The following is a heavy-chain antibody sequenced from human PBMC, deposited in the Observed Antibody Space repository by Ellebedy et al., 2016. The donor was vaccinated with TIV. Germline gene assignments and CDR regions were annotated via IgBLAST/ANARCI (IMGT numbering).Heavy chain of an antibody. CDR1: GFPFSAYT. V-gene: IGHV3-21*04. J-gene: IGHJ4*02. CDR2: ISGSGSYI. Sequence: GESLKISCAASGFPFSAYTMSWFRQAPGRGLEWVSSISGSGSYIYYADYVQGRFTVSRDNAHKSLSLQMNALRPDDTAIYYCARAPAARFPRSVAVSGHFDSWGLGTLVTVSS. CDR3: ARAPAARFPRSVAVSGHFDS. D-gene: IGHD6-19*01.